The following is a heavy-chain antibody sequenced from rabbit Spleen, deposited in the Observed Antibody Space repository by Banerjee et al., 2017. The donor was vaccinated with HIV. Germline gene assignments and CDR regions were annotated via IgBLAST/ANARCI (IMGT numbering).Heavy chain of an antibody. CDR3: VRDGGTNSKFNL. Sequence: QQQLEESGGGLVKPGAPLTLTCKASGFDLSSYYYLCWVRQAPGKGLEWIGCLYTDVLTTWYASWVNGRFTISKASSTTVTLQMTSLTAADTATYFCVRDGGTNSKFNLWGPGTLVTVS. D-gene: IGHD1-1*01. J-gene: IGHJ4*01. CDR2: LYTDVLTT. V-gene: IGHV1S45*01. CDR1: GFDLSSYYY.